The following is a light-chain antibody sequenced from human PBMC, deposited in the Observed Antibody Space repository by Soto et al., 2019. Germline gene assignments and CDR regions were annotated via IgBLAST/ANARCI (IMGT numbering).Light chain of an antibody. Sequence: DIALTQSPGTLSLSPGDRAILSCRASQSVNRVSLAWYQQRPGQAPRLLIYGATIRATGIPDKFSGSGSGTDFTLTISRLEPEDFAVYYCQQYGSSVRTFGQGTKVEIK. CDR3: QQYGSSVRT. CDR2: GAT. V-gene: IGKV3-20*01. CDR1: QSVNRVS. J-gene: IGKJ1*01.